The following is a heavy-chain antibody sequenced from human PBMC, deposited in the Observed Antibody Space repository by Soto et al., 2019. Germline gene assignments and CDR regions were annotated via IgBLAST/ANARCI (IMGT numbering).Heavy chain of an antibody. CDR2: IYYSGST. J-gene: IGHJ3*02. V-gene: IGHV4-39*01. Sequence: PSETLSLTCTVSGGSISSSSYYWGWIRQPPGKGLEWIGSIYYSGSTYYNPSLKSRVTISVDTSKNQFSLKLSSVTAADTAVYYCARSHDILTGCPSAYAIWGQGTMVTVSS. CDR1: GGSISSSSYY. D-gene: IGHD3-9*01. CDR3: ARSHDILTGCPSAYAI.